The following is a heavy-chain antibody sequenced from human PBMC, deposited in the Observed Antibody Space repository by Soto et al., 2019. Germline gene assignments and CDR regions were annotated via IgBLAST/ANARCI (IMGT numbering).Heavy chain of an antibody. CDR3: ARVRQWSKIVVLPAAGFPYNWFDT. CDR1: GGSISSGGYS. J-gene: IGHJ5*02. CDR2: IYHSGST. D-gene: IGHD2-2*01. V-gene: IGHV4-30-2*01. Sequence: SETLSLTCAVSGGSISSGGYSWSWIRQPPGKGLEWIGYIYHSGSTYYNPSLKSRVTISVDRSKNQFSLRLSSVTAADTAVYYCARVRQWSKIVVLPAAGFPYNWFDTWGQGTLVTVSS.